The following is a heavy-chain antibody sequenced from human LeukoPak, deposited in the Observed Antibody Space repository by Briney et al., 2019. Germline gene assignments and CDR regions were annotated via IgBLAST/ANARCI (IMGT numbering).Heavy chain of an antibody. CDR3: AGAVLRLWYFDL. CDR1: GGSISSSTYY. V-gene: IGHV4-39*01. Sequence: SETLSLTCTVSGGSISSSTYYGGWIRQPPGKGLEWIGSIYYSGSTYYNPSLKSRVTISVDTSKNQFSLKLSSVTAADTAVYYCAGAVLRLWYFDLWGRGTLVTVSS. CDR2: IYYSGST. J-gene: IGHJ2*01. D-gene: IGHD3-3*01.